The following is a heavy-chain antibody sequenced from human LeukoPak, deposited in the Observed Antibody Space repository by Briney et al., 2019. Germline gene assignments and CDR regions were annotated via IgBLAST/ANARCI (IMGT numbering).Heavy chain of an antibody. V-gene: IGHV3-7*04. D-gene: IGHD3-22*01. Sequence: GGSLRLSCAASGFTFSSYWMSWVRQAPGKGLEWVANIKQDGSEKYYVDSVKGRFTISRDDAKNSLYLQMNSLRAEDTAVYYCAGGGVPYYYDTSDYSDYWGQGTLVTVSS. J-gene: IGHJ4*02. CDR1: GFTFSSYW. CDR3: AGGGVPYYYDTSDYSDY. CDR2: IKQDGSEK.